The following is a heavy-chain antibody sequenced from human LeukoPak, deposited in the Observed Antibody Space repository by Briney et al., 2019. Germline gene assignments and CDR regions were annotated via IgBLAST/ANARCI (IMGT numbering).Heavy chain of an antibody. Sequence: GGSLRLSCAASGFTFSSYAMSWVRQAPGKGLEWVSAISGSGGSTYYADSVKGRFTISRDNSKNTLYLQMNSLITEDTAVYYCAKKWTGSTNGYFDYWGQGTLVTVSS. CDR2: ISGSGGST. CDR3: AKKWTGSTNGYFDY. V-gene: IGHV3-23*01. CDR1: GFTFSSYA. D-gene: IGHD2-2*01. J-gene: IGHJ4*02.